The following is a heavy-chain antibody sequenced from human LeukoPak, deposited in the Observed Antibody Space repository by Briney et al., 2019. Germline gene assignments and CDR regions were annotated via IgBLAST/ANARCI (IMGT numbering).Heavy chain of an antibody. CDR3: AREGAGTGVYYFDY. CDR2: IKQDGREK. D-gene: IGHD6-13*01. Sequence: GGSLRLSCAPSGFILSSYWMSWVRQAPGNGLEWVANIKQDGREKYHVDSVKGRFTISRDNAKNSLYLQMNSLRAEDTALYYCAREGAGTGVYYFDYWGQGTLVTVSS. CDR1: GFILSSYW. J-gene: IGHJ4*02. V-gene: IGHV3-7*03.